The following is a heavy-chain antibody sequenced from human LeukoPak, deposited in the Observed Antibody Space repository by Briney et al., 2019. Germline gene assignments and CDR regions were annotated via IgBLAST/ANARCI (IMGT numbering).Heavy chain of an antibody. CDR2: IIPIFGTA. Sequence: EASVKVSCKASGGTFSSYAISWVRQAPGQGLEWMGGIIPIFGTANYAQKFQGRVTITADESTSTAYMELSSLRSEDTAVYYCARLHYDFWSGYSRYYYMDVWGKGTTVTVSS. CDR3: ARLHYDFWSGYSRYYYMDV. CDR1: GGTFSSYA. V-gene: IGHV1-69*13. D-gene: IGHD3-3*01. J-gene: IGHJ6*03.